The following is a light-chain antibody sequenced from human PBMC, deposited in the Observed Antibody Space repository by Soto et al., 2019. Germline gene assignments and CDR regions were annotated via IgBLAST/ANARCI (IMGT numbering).Light chain of an antibody. Sequence: DIQMTQSPSTVSASVGDTVTIMCRSSQSVSTWLAWYQQTPGKAHKLLMYDASTLESGAPARFSGSGSGTEFTLTISSLQPEDFATYHCQEYKNWTFGQGTKV. CDR1: QSVSTW. J-gene: IGKJ1*01. CDR2: DAS. V-gene: IGKV1-5*02. CDR3: QEYKNWT.